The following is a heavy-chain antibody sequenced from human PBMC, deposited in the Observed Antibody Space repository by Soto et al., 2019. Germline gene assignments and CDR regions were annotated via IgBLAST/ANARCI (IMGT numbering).Heavy chain of an antibody. V-gene: IGHV5-51*01. CDR2: VYPGDSDN. D-gene: IGHD6-6*01. Sequence: GESLKISCQGSGYSFASYWIDWVRQIPGKDLEWMGIVYPGDSDNRYRPSFQGQVTISADKSHRTAYLQWTSLKASDTALYYCARTRSFTLGFYYDGMDVWGQGTTVTVSS. CDR3: ARTRSFTLGFYYDGMDV. J-gene: IGHJ6*02. CDR1: GYSFASYW.